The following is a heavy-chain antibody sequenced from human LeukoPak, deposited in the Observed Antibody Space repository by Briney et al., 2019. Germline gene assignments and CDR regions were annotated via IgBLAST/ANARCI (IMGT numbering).Heavy chain of an antibody. CDR1: GFSFSHTW. D-gene: IGHD3-16*01. J-gene: IGHJ4*01. V-gene: IGHV3-15*01. CDR2: IRSMAYGGTT. Sequence: GGSLRLSCAASGFSFSHTWMSWVRQAPGKGLEWVARIRSMAYGGTTDSAAPVKGRFTISRDDSKNTLYLQMNSLKTEDTAVYYCTTDRQRKGKLYLSYFDYWGQGSLVTVAS. CDR3: TTDRQRKGKLYLSYFDY.